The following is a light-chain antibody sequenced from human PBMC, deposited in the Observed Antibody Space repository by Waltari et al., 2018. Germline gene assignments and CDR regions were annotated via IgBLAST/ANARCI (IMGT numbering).Light chain of an antibody. CDR3: QQFGSTLAIT. CDR1: QNVISSY. J-gene: IGKJ5*01. V-gene: IGKV3-20*01. Sequence: EIVLTQSPGTLSLSPGERATLSCRASQNVISSYLTWYQQKRGQAPRLLIYGASTRATDIPDRFSGSGSGTEFTLTISRLDPEDFALYYCQQFGSTLAITFGQGTRLEIK. CDR2: GAS.